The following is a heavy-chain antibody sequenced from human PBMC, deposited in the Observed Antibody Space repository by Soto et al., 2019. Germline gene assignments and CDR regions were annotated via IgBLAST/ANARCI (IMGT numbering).Heavy chain of an antibody. D-gene: IGHD3-10*01. CDR1: GYTVTSYD. CDR2: MNPNSGNT. V-gene: IGHV1-8*01. J-gene: IGHJ3*02. Sequence: ASVKVSCKASGYTVTSYDINWVRQATGQGLEWMGWMNPNSGNTGYAQKFQGRVTMTRNTSISTAYMELSSLRSEDTAVYYCASHYYGSGSHDAFDIWGQGTMVTVSS. CDR3: ASHYYGSGSHDAFDI.